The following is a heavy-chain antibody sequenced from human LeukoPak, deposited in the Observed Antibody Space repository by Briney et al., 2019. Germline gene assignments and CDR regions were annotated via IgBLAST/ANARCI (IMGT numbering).Heavy chain of an antibody. CDR1: GFTFSTYD. Sequence: GGSLRLSCAASGFTFSTYDMHWVRQAPGKGLEWVSYISSSGSTIYYADSVKGRFTISRDNAKNSLYLRMNSLRVEDTAVYYCARDYGTSSPFDYWGQGTLVTVSS. CDR3: ARDYGTSSPFDY. J-gene: IGHJ4*02. CDR2: ISSSGSTI. V-gene: IGHV3-48*03. D-gene: IGHD4-17*01.